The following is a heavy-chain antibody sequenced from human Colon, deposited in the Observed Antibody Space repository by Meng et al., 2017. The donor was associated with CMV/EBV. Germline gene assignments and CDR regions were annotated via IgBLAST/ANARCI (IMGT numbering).Heavy chain of an antibody. Sequence: GSLRLSCTVSGGSISSSSYYWGWIRQPPGKGLEWIGSIYYSGSTYYNPSLKSRVTISVDTSKNQFSLKLSSVTAADTGVYYCARDGKTSWSYFNGMDVWGQGTTVTVSS. V-gene: IGHV4-39*02. CDR1: GGSISSSSYY. D-gene: IGHD2-21*01. CDR2: IYYSGST. J-gene: IGHJ6*02. CDR3: ARDGKTSWSYFNGMDV.